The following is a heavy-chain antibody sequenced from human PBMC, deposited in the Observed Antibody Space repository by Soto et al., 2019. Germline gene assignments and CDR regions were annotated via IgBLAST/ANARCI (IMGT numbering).Heavy chain of an antibody. D-gene: IGHD2-15*01. V-gene: IGHV4-31*03. CDR3: SRLDPPYSLDN. J-gene: IGHJ4*02. CDR2: SYYNGDT. CDR1: GASISSGGYY. Sequence: VQLLESGPGLVKPSQTLSLTCTVSGASISSGGYYWSWIRQHPGKGMEWIGYSYYNGDTNYNPSLKSRVTMSVDTSKNLFSLKLTSVTAAATAVYYCSRLDPPYSLDNWGQGTLVTVSS.